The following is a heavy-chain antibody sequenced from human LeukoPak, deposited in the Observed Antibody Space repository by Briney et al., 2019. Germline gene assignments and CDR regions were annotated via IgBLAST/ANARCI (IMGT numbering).Heavy chain of an antibody. CDR3: VRDSKFEYNKRWYDGLDV. D-gene: IGHD2-15*01. V-gene: IGHV3-7*03. Sequence: GGSLRLSCTASVFSVNTQYMAGVRQAPGEGLGWVANIKQDGRIRNYVDSVKGRFTISRDKTTKSLYIQINSLRDQETALDYTVRDSKFEYNKRWYDGLDVWGQGTMVTVSS. CDR1: VFSVNTQY. CDR2: IKQDGRIR. J-gene: IGHJ3*01.